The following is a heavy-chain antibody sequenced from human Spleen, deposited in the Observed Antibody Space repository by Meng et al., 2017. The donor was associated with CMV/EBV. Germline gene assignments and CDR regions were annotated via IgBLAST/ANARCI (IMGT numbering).Heavy chain of an antibody. CDR2: IYHSGST. CDR3: ARAGPGTGTTIFDY. Sequence: SETLSLTCAVSGGSISSSNWWSWVRQPPGKGLEWIGEIYHSGSTNYNPSLKSRVTISVDKSKNQFSLKLSSVTAADTAVYYCARAGPGTGTTIFDYWGQGTLVTVSS. J-gene: IGHJ4*02. CDR1: GGSISSSNW. V-gene: IGHV4-4*02. D-gene: IGHD1-1*01.